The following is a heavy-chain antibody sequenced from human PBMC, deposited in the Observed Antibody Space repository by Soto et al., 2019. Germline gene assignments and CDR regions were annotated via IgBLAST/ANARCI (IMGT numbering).Heavy chain of an antibody. Sequence: SFKVSFKASRGTFSSYAISWVRQAPGQGLEWMGGIIPIFGTANYAQKFQGRVTIPADESTSTAYMELSSLRSEDTAVYYCARSPGAAVRSYHFDYWGQGTLVTVSS. V-gene: IGHV1-69*13. CDR2: IIPIFGTA. CDR3: ARSPGAAVRSYHFDY. D-gene: IGHD6-13*01. CDR1: RGTFSSYA. J-gene: IGHJ4*02.